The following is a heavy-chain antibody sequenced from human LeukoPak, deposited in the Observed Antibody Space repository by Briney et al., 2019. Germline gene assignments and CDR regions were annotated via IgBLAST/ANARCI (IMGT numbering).Heavy chain of an antibody. CDR2: INPNSGGT. D-gene: IGHD3-9*01. J-gene: IGHJ3*02. CDR3: ARSGYYDILTGDDAFDI. Sequence: VASVKVSCKASGYTFTGYYMHWVRQVPGQGLEWMGWINPNSGGTNYAQKFQGRVTMTRDTSISTAYMELSRLRSDDTAVYYCARSGYYDILTGDDAFDIWGQGTMVTVSS. CDR1: GYTFTGYY. V-gene: IGHV1-2*02.